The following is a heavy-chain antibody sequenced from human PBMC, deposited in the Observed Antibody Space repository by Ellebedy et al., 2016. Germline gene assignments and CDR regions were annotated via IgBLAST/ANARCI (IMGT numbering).Heavy chain of an antibody. CDR1: GFTFSSYG. CDR2: IWYDGSNK. Sequence: GGSLRLSXAASGFTFSSYGMHWVRQAPGKGLEWVAVIWYDGSNKYYADSVKGRFTISRDNSKNTLYLQMNSLRAEDTAVYYCARGLYSGSYTPLDYWGQGTLVTVSS. D-gene: IGHD1-26*01. J-gene: IGHJ4*02. CDR3: ARGLYSGSYTPLDY. V-gene: IGHV3-33*08.